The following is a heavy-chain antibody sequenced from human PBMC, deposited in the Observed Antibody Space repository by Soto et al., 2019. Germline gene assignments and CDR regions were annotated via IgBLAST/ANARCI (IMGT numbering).Heavy chain of an antibody. D-gene: IGHD5-18*01. J-gene: IGHJ4*02. Sequence: QVQLVQSGAEVKKPGSSVKVSCKASGGTFSSYTISWVRQAPGQGLEWMGRIIPILGIANYAQKFQGRVTSTADKSTSTDYMELSSLRSEDTAVYYCASGASSRTLWWLDYWGQGTLVTVSS. CDR3: ASGASSRTLWWLDY. V-gene: IGHV1-69*02. CDR1: GGTFSSYT. CDR2: IIPILGIA.